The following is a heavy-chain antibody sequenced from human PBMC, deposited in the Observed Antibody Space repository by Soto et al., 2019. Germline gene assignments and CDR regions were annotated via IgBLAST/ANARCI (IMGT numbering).Heavy chain of an antibody. CDR2: IIPIFGTT. V-gene: IGHV1-69*12. CDR3: ARGEAVAGIYNYHGLDV. CDR1: GGTFRNCA. D-gene: IGHD6-19*01. Sequence: QGQQVQSGAKVKKPGSSEKVSCEASGGTFRNCAISWVRQAPGQGLEWMGGIIPIFGTTYYAQKFQGRVTIIADESTTTAYLELSSLRSEDTAMYYCARGEAVAGIYNYHGLDVWGQGTAVSVSS. J-gene: IGHJ6*02.